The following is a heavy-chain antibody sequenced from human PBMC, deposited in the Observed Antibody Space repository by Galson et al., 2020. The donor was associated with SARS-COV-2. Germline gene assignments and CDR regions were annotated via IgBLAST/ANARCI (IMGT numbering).Heavy chain of an antibody. J-gene: IGHJ5*01. V-gene: IGHV3-48*03. CDR3: ATGDVWFES. D-gene: IGHD7-27*01. Sequence: GGSLRLSCAASGLTFSNTEMNWVRQAPGKGLEWLSYISMSGITIYYADSVKGRFTISRDNAENSLYLQMNSLRAEDTGIYYCATGDVWFESGGQGPLVTVSS. CDR1: GLTFSNTE. CDR2: ISMSGITI.